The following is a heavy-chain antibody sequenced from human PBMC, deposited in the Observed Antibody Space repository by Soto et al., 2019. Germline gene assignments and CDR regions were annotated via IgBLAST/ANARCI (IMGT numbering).Heavy chain of an antibody. Sequence: GSLRLSCAASGFTFSSYDMHWVRQATGKGLGWVSAIGTAGDTYYPGSVKGRFTISRENAKNSLYLQMNSLRAEDTAVYYCARGTYYYDSSGYYYPRLFDYWGQGTLVTVSS. CDR2: IGTAGDT. V-gene: IGHV3-13*01. CDR3: ARGTYYYDSSGYYYPRLFDY. J-gene: IGHJ4*02. D-gene: IGHD3-22*01. CDR1: GFTFSSYD.